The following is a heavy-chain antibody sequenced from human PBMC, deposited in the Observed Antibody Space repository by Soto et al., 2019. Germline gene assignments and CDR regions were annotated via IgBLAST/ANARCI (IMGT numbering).Heavy chain of an antibody. Sequence: ASETLSLTCTVSGGSISSYYWSWIRQPAGKGLEWIGRIYTSGSTNYNPSLKSRVTMSVDTSKNQFSLKLSSVTAADTAVYYCARGIGYCSSTSCRPDWYFDLWGRGTLVTVSS. D-gene: IGHD2-2*01. V-gene: IGHV4-4*07. J-gene: IGHJ2*01. CDR3: ARGIGYCSSTSCRPDWYFDL. CDR2: IYTSGST. CDR1: GGSISSYY.